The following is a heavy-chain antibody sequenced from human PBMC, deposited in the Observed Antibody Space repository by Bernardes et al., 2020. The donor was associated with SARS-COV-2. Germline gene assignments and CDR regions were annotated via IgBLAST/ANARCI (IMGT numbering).Heavy chain of an antibody. CDR3: GRDRVMGFGVVATDV. V-gene: IGHV3-23*01. CDR2: ISGRGGTT. Sequence: GGALSPPCLGPGFTFSKFSIRLGRPAPGKGGEWVAGISGRGGTTYYADSVKGRFIISRESSRNTLYLKMNSLRGEDTAVYYCGRDRVMGFGVVATDVWGQGTTVTVSS. J-gene: IGHJ6*02. D-gene: IGHD3-3*01. CDR1: GFTFSKFS.